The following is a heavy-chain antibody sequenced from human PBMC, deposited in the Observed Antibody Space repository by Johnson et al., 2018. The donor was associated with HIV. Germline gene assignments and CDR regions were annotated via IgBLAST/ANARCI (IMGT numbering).Heavy chain of an antibody. J-gene: IGHJ3*02. CDR3: ARGHGRDSSGPHGAFDI. D-gene: IGHD3-22*01. V-gene: IGHV3-20*04. Sequence: VQLVESGGGVVRPGGSLRLSCAASGFTFDDYGMSWVRQGPGKGLEWVSGINWNGGGTGYADSVQGRFTISRDNSKNTLYLQMNSLRAEDTAVYYCARGHGRDSSGPHGAFDIWGQGTMVTVSS. CDR2: INWNGGGT. CDR1: GFTFDDYG.